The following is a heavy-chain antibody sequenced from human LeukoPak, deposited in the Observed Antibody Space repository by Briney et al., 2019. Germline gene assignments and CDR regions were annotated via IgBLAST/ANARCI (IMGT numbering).Heavy chain of an antibody. CDR2: IYYSGST. D-gene: IGHD6-19*01. V-gene: IGHV4-59*01. CDR1: GGSISSYY. CDR3: ARERPLIAVAGTYFDY. J-gene: IGHJ4*02. Sequence: PSETLSLTCTVSGGSISSYYWSWIRQPPGKGLEWIGYIYYSGSTNYNPSLKSRVTISVDTSKNQCSLKLSSVTAADTAVYYCARERPLIAVAGTYFDYWGQGTLVTVSS.